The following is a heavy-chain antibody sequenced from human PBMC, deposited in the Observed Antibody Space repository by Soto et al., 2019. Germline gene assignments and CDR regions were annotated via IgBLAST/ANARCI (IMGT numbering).Heavy chain of an antibody. J-gene: IGHJ4*01. Sequence: GGSLRLSCAASGSAFNNACINWVRQAPGKGLEWVGRIKTKALGGTTDFAAPVRGRFAITRDDSRNMVYMQMNTLNTEDTAVYFCTTDSYSPIVEVRFDYWGHGTLVTGSP. CDR1: GSAFNNAC. CDR2: IKTKALGGTT. V-gene: IGHV3-15*07. CDR3: TTDSYSPIVEVRFDY. D-gene: IGHD1-26*01.